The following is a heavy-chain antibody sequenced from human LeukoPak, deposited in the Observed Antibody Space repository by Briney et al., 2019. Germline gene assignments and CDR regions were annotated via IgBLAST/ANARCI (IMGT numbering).Heavy chain of an antibody. J-gene: IGHJ4*02. V-gene: IGHV1-69*13. CDR3: ATEPPRDYYDSSGYYRY. Sequence: SVKVSCKAPGGTFSSYAISWVRQAPGQGLEWMGGIIPIFGTANYAQKFQGRVTITADESTSTAYMELSSLRSEDTAVYYCATEPPRDYYDSSGYYRYWGQGTLVTVSS. CDR2: IIPIFGTA. D-gene: IGHD3-22*01. CDR1: GGTFSSYA.